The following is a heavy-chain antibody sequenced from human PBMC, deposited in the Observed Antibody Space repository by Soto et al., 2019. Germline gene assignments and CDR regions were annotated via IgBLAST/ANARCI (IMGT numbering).Heavy chain of an antibody. Sequence: EPLPLTVSVAGGSVRSGSYSWTWIRQPPGKGLEWIGYIYQSGTTNYNASLKSRVTISIETSKNQFLLKLNSVTAADTAVYYCARDSSGRHDYWGQGTLVTVSS. J-gene: IGHJ4*02. D-gene: IGHD3-22*01. CDR2: IYQSGTT. V-gene: IGHV4-61*01. CDR3: ARDSSGRHDY. CDR1: GGSVRSGSYS.